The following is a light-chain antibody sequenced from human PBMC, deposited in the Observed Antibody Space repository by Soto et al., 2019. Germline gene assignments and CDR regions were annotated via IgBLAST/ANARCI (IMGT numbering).Light chain of an antibody. CDR2: DAS. CDR1: QRISRW. Sequence: DIQMTQSPSALSASVGDRVTITCRASQRISRWLAWYQQKPGKAPKVLIYDASSLKSGVPSRFSGSGSGTEFTLTISRRQPDDFATYYCQQYNSYSTFGQGTKLEIK. J-gene: IGKJ2*01. CDR3: QQYNSYST. V-gene: IGKV1-5*01.